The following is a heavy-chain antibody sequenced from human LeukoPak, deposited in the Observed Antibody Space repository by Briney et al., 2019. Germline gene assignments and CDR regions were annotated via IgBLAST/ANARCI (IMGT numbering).Heavy chain of an antibody. Sequence: PGGSLRLSCAAPGFAFSTYSMSWVRQAPGKGLEWVSHISSGSDTIYYADSVKGRFTISRDNAKNSLYLQMNRLRADDTAVYYCARGSSEVLLWCGESPNWGQGTMVTVSS. CDR3: ARGSSEVLLWCGESPN. D-gene: IGHD3-10*01. CDR1: GFAFSTYS. J-gene: IGHJ3*01. CDR2: ISSGSDTI. V-gene: IGHV3-48*01.